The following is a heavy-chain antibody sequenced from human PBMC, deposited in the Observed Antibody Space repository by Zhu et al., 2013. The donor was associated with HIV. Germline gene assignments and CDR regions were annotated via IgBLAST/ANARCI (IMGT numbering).Heavy chain of an antibody. V-gene: IGHV1-69*06. CDR3: ARDGGIDRFRPGGAFDI. D-gene: IGHD2-15*01. Sequence: QVQLVQSGAEVKKPGSSVKVSCKASGGTFSSYAISWVRQAPGQGLEWMGGIIPIFGTANYAQKFQGRVTITADKSTSTAYMELSSLRSEDTAVYYCARDGGIDRFRPGGAFDIWGQGTMVTVSS. CDR1: GGTFSSYA. CDR2: IIPIFGTA. J-gene: IGHJ3*02.